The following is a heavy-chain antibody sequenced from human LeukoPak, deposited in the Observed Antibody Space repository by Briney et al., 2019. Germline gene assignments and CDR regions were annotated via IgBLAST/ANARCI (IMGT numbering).Heavy chain of an antibody. D-gene: IGHD7-27*01. V-gene: IGHV4-34*01. CDR2: INHSGST. J-gene: IGHJ4*02. Sequence: PSETLSLTCAVYGGSFSGCYWSWIRQPPGKGLEWIGEINHSGSTNYNPSLKSRVTISVDTSKNQFSLKLSSVTAADTAVYYCARTQLGTKASNDYWGQGTLVTVSS. CDR1: GGSFSGCY. CDR3: ARTQLGTKASNDY.